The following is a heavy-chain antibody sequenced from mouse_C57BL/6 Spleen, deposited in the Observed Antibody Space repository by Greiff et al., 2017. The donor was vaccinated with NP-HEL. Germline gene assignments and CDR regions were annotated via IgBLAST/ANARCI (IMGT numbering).Heavy chain of an antibody. J-gene: IGHJ1*03. Sequence: QVQLQQSGAELVRPGASVTLSCKASGYTFTDYEMHWVKQTPVHGLEWIGAIDPETGGTAYNQKFKGKAILTADKSSSTAYMELRSLTSEDSAVYYCTPITTVAWYFDVWGTGTTVTVSS. CDR3: TPITTVAWYFDV. CDR2: IDPETGGT. CDR1: GYTFTDYE. V-gene: IGHV1-15*01. D-gene: IGHD1-1*01.